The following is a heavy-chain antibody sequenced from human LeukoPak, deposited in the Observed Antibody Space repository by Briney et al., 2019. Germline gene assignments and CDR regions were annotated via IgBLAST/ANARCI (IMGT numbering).Heavy chain of an antibody. D-gene: IGHD4-17*01. CDR3: AKTLTTVTILDAFDI. Sequence: GGSLRLSCAASGFTFSNYAMTWVRQVPGKGLEWVSGIGGTGGTTNYADSVKGRFTISRDNSKNTLYLQMSSLRAEDMAVYYCAKTLTTVTILDAFDIWGQGTMVTVSS. CDR2: IGGTGGTT. V-gene: IGHV3-23*01. CDR1: GFTFSNYA. J-gene: IGHJ3*02.